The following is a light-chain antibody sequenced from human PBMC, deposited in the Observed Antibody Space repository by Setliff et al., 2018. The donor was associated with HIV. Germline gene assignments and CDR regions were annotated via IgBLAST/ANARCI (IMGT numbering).Light chain of an antibody. Sequence: QAVVTQEPSLTVSPRGTVTLTCGSSTGAVTSGHYPFWFQQKPGQAPRTLIYDTSNKHSWTPARFSGSLLGDKAALTLSGAQPEDEAVYYCLLSYSGDVVFGGGTKGTVL. CDR3: LLSYSGDVV. CDR2: DTS. V-gene: IGLV7-46*01. J-gene: IGLJ2*01. CDR1: TGAVTSGHY.